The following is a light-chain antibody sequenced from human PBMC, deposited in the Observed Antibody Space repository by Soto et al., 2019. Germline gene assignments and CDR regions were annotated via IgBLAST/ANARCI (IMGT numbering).Light chain of an antibody. CDR1: QSVSSSY. Sequence: EIVLTQSPGTLSLSPGERATLSCRASQSVSSSYLAWYQQKPGQAPRLLIYGASSRATGIPDRFSGSGSGTDFTLTISRLEPEDFEVYYCQQYGSSQWTLGQGTKVDLK. J-gene: IGKJ1*01. CDR2: GAS. V-gene: IGKV3-20*01. CDR3: QQYGSSQWT.